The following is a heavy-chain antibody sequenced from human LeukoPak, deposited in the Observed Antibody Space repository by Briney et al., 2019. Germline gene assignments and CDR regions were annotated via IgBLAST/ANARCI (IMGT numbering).Heavy chain of an antibody. J-gene: IGHJ6*02. CDR2: INHSGST. Sequence: SETLSLTCAVYGGSFSGYYWSWIRQPPGKGLEWIGEINHSGSTNYNPSLKSRVTISVDTSKNQFSLKLSSVTAADTAVYYCARDHSSSYYFGYTNYGMDVWGQGTTVTVSS. D-gene: IGHD3-22*01. CDR1: GGSFSGYY. CDR3: ARDHSSSYYFGYTNYGMDV. V-gene: IGHV4-34*01.